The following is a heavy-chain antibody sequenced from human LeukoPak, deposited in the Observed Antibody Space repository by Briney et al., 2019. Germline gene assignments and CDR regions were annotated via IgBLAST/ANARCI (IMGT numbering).Heavy chain of an antibody. J-gene: IGHJ4*02. D-gene: IGHD3-22*01. CDR1: GFTFSSYA. V-gene: IGHV3-23*01. Sequence: PGGSLRLSCAASGFTFSSYAMSWVRQAPGKGLEWVSAISGSGGSTYYADSVKGRFTISRDNSKNTLYLQMNSLRAEDTAVYYCAKLGGGLDYYDSSGLYYFDYWGQGTLVTVSS. CDR2: ISGSGGST. CDR3: AKLGGGLDYYDSSGLYYFDY.